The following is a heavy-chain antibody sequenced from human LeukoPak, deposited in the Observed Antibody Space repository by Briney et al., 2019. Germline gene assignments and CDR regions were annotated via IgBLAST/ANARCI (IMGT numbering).Heavy chain of an antibody. V-gene: IGHV3-30*04. D-gene: IGHD1-26*01. CDR2: ISYDGSNE. CDR3: ARSDSGSYLAYYYYYMDV. J-gene: IGHJ6*03. Sequence: GGSLRLSCAASGFTFSSYVMHWVRQAPGKGLEWVAIISYDGSNEYYADSVKGRFTISRDNSKNTLYLQMNSLRAADTAVYYCARSDSGSYLAYYYYYMDVWGKGTTVTVSS. CDR1: GFTFSSYV.